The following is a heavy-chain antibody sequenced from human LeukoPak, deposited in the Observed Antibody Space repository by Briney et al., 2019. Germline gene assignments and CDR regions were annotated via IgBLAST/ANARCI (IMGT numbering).Heavy chain of an antibody. J-gene: IGHJ6*02. D-gene: IGHD2-15*01. Sequence: SETLSLTCAVYGGSFSGYYWSWIRQPPGKGLEWIGEINHSGSTNYNPSLKSRVTISVDTSKNQFSLKLSSVTAADTAVYYCAREDCSGGSCYGRVGMDVWGQGTTVTVSS. CDR1: GGSFSGYY. V-gene: IGHV4-34*01. CDR2: INHSGST. CDR3: AREDCSGGSCYGRVGMDV.